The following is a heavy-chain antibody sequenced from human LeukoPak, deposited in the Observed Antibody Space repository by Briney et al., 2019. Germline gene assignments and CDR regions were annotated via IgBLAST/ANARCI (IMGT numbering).Heavy chain of an antibody. CDR3: AREENYYDSSGYYLWNYFDY. Sequence: PGGSLRLSCAASGFTFSSYWMSWVRQAPGKGLEWVANIKQDGSEKYYVDSVKGRFTISRDNAKNSQYLQMNSLRAEDTAVYYCAREENYYDSSGYYLWNYFDYWGQGTLVTVSS. CDR1: GFTFSSYW. D-gene: IGHD3-22*01. J-gene: IGHJ4*02. CDR2: IKQDGSEK. V-gene: IGHV3-7*01.